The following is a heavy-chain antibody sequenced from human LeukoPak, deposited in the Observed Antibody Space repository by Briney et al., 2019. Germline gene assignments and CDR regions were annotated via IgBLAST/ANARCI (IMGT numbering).Heavy chain of an antibody. V-gene: IGHV1-69*13. D-gene: IGHD3-22*01. CDR1: GGTFSSYA. CDR3: ARAPYYYDSSGYSSYFDY. Sequence: ASVKVSCKASGGTFSSYAISWVRQAPGQGLEWMGGIIPIFGTANYAQTFQGRVTITADESTSTAYMELSSLRSEDTAVYYCARAPYYYDSSGYSSYFDYWGQGTLVTVSS. J-gene: IGHJ4*02. CDR2: IIPIFGTA.